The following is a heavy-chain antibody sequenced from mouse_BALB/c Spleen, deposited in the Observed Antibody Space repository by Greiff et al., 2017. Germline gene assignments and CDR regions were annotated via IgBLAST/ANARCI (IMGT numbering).Heavy chain of an antibody. Sequence: VQLVESGPGLVQPSQSLSITCTVSGFSLTSYGVHWVRQSPGKGLEWLGVIWSGGSTDYNAAFISRLSISKDNSKSQVFFKMNSLQANDTAIYYCARKYYGSSYGSLAYWGQGTLVTVSA. D-gene: IGHD1-1*01. V-gene: IGHV2-2*02. J-gene: IGHJ3*01. CDR3: ARKYYGSSYGSLAY. CDR1: GFSLTSYG. CDR2: IWSGGST.